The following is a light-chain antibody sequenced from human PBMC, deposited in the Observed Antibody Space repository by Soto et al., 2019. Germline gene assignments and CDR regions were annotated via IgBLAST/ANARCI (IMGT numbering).Light chain of an antibody. V-gene: IGKV1-5*03. CDR1: QSISSW. CDR3: QQYKTYMYT. J-gene: IGKJ2*01. Sequence: DMQMTQSPATLSASVGDRVTITCRASQSISSWLAWYQQKPGKAPKLLIYKASSLESGVPSRFSGSGSGTEFTLNISSLQPDDFATYYCQQYKTYMYTCGQGTKLEIK. CDR2: KAS.